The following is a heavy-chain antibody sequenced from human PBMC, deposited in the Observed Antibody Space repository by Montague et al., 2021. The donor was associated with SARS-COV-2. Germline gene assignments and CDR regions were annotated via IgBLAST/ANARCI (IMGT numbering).Heavy chain of an antibody. V-gene: IGHV4-4*09. J-gene: IGHJ5*02. Sequence: SETLSLTCTVSGGSINDHYRSWIRQSPGKGLEWIGYISSNGKTNYNPSLKSRVTLSADASRTEFSLKLDSVTAADTAAYFCARRGYYGSAGYDWHLDLWGQGMLVTVSS. CDR2: ISSNGKT. CDR1: GGSINDHY. D-gene: IGHD3-16*01. CDR3: ARRGYYGSAGYDWHLDL.